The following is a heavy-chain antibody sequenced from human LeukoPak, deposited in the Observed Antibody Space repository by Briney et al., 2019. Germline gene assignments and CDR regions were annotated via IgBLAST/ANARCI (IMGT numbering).Heavy chain of an antibody. J-gene: IGHJ5*02. CDR2: INPNSGGT. CDR3: ARVNRGQRFRGYRDNWFDP. Sequence: ASVKVSCKASGYTFTGYYMHWVRQAPGQGLEWMGWINPNSGGTNYAQKFQGRVTMTSDTSISTAYMELSRLRSDDTAVYYCARVNRGQRFRGYRDNWFDPWGQGTLVTVSS. V-gene: IGHV1-2*02. D-gene: IGHD5-18*01. CDR1: GYTFTGYY.